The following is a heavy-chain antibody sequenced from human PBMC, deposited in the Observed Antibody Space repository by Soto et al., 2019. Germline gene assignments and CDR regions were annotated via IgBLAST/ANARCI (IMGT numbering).Heavy chain of an antibody. CDR1: GYTFFSFW. D-gene: IGHD2-2*01. V-gene: IGHV5-10-1*01. J-gene: IGHJ4*02. CDR3: ARRYCSRADCYSDS. CDR2: IDPGDSSA. Sequence: VESLKISCHGSGYTFFSFWIFCFLQLAVKVLEWGGRIDPGDSSATYSPTFQGHVTISADRSTRSAYLQWRSLRASDTAIYFCARRYCSRADCYSDSWGQGSLVTVSS.